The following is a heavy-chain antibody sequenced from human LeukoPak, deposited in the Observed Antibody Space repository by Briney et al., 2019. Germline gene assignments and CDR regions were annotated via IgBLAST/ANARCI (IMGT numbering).Heavy chain of an antibody. J-gene: IGHJ4*02. Sequence: GGSLRLSCAASGFTLDDYAMHWVRQAPGKGLEWVSGISWNSGSIGYADSMKGRFTISRDDAKNSLYLQMNSLRAEDTALYYCAKGHSGYDYYFDYWGQGTLVTVSS. CDR1: GFTLDDYA. D-gene: IGHD5-12*01. CDR2: ISWNSGSI. V-gene: IGHV3-9*01. CDR3: AKGHSGYDYYFDY.